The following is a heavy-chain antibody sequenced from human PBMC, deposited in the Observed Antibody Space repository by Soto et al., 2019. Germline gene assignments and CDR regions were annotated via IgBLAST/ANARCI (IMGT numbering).Heavy chain of an antibody. CDR3: AKAHGSGSYYNDVYYFDY. Sequence: PGGSLRLSCAASGFTFSSYAMSWVRQAPGKGLEWVSAISGSGGSTYYADSVKGRFTISRDNSKNTLYLQMNSLRAEDTAVYYCAKAHGSGSYYNDVYYFDYWGQGTLVTVSS. V-gene: IGHV3-23*01. D-gene: IGHD3-10*01. J-gene: IGHJ4*02. CDR2: ISGSGGST. CDR1: GFTFSSYA.